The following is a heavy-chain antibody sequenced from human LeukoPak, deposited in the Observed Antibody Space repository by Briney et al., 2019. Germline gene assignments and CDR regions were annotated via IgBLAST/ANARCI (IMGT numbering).Heavy chain of an antibody. CDR3: ARVSGMGSGGWVKHFDY. V-gene: IGHV1-46*01. J-gene: IGHJ4*02. CDR2: INPSGGST. Sequence: ASVKLSCKASGYTFTSYYMHWVRQAPGQGLEWMGIINPSGGSTSYAQKFQGRVTMTRDTSTSTVYMELSSLRSEDTAVYYCARVSGMGSGGWVKHFDYWGQGFLVTVSS. D-gene: IGHD6-19*01. CDR1: GYTFTSYY.